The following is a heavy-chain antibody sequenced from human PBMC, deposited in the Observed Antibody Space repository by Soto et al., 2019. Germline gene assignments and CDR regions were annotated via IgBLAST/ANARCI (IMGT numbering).Heavy chain of an antibody. J-gene: IGHJ3*02. D-gene: IGHD3-10*01. Sequence: SLRLSCAASGFTFGSYWMSWVRQAPGKGLEWVANINPGGREKNYVNSVKGRFSISRDDAERSHHLQMNSLRAEDTAVYYCAKYGSGNYGAYALDIWGQGTMVTVSS. CDR2: INPGGREK. V-gene: IGHV3-7*01. CDR3: AKYGSGNYGAYALDI. CDR1: GFTFGSYW.